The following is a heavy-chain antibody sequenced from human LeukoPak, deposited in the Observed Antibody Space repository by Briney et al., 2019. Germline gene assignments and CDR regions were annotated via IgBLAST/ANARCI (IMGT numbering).Heavy chain of an antibody. CDR2: KSVSGHT. J-gene: IGHJ4*02. CDR3: ARQRGYGNRIDY. CDR1: GGSISNYY. Sequence: PSETLSLTCTVSGGSISNYYWNWIRQPAGKGLEWIGRKSVSGHTNYRSSLESRVTISVDTSKNQFSLKLSSVTAADTAVYYCARQRGYGNRIDYWGQGTLVTVSS. D-gene: IGHD5-18*01. V-gene: IGHV4-4*07.